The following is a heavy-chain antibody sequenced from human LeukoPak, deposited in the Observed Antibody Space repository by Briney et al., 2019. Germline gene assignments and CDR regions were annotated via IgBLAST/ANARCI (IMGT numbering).Heavy chain of an antibody. CDR2: INTDGSDT. D-gene: IGHD5-12*01. J-gene: IGHJ4*02. Sequence: PGGSLRLSCAASGFTFSSYWMHWVRHAPGKGLVWVSRINTDGSDTSYVESVRGRFTVSRDNAKNTLYLQMNSLKSEDTAVYYCARRGEDGFGYRYWGQGTLVTVSS. CDR1: GFTFSSYW. V-gene: IGHV3-74*01. CDR3: ARRGEDGFGYRY.